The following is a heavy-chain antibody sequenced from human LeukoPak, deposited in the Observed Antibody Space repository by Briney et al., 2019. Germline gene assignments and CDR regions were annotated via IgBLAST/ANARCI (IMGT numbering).Heavy chain of an antibody. CDR1: GGSISSYF. J-gene: IGHJ4*02. V-gene: IGHV4-4*07. CDR3: AREQWAYRSYYASSGYHDY. D-gene: IGHD3-22*01. CDR2: IYTSGST. Sequence: SETLSLTCTVSGGSISSYFWSWIRQPAGKGLEWIGRIYTSGSTNYSPSLKSRVTLSVDTSRNQFSLNLTSVTAADTAMYYCAREQWAYRSYYASSGYHDYWGQGTLVTVSS.